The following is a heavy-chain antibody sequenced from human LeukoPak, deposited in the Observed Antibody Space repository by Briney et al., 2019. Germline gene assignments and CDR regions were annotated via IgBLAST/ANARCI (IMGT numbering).Heavy chain of an antibody. Sequence: SVKVSCKTSGGTFNNSAISLVRQARGQGLEWLGGIMPLFGTAGYAQKFQGRVTITKDESTRTVYLELTSLTSDDTAVYYCARDVHGDYGSGWFDPWGQGTLVSVSS. CDR1: GGTFNNSA. D-gene: IGHD4-17*01. CDR2: IMPLFGTA. V-gene: IGHV1-69*05. CDR3: ARDVHGDYGSGWFDP. J-gene: IGHJ5*02.